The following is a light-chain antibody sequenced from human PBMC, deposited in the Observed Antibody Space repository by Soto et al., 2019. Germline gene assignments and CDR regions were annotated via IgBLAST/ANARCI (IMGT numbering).Light chain of an antibody. CDR1: QSISTK. J-gene: IGKJ1*01. Sequence: EIVMTQFPATLSKSPGESATFSCRASQSISTKLVWYQQRPGQAPRLLMYGASTGATGIPARFRGRGSGTEFTPTISSLQSEDFAGYYCQQYSSWVWTFGQGTKVEMK. CDR3: QQYSSWVWT. CDR2: GAS. V-gene: IGKV3-15*01.